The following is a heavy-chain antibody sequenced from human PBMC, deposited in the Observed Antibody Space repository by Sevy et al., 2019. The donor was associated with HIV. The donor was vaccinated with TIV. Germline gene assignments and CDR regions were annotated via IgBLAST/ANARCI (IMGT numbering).Heavy chain of an antibody. D-gene: IGHD4-17*01. J-gene: IGHJ5*02. V-gene: IGHV4-59*11. CDR2: IYSGST. CDR3: ARSDYGDYVGWFDP. Sequence: SETLSLTCTVSGGSISNHQWSWIRQPPGKGLEWIGYIYSGSTSYNPSLKSRLTISVDTSKKQFSLKMSSVTAADTAVYYCARSDYGDYVGWFDPWGQGTLVTVSS. CDR1: GGSISNHQ.